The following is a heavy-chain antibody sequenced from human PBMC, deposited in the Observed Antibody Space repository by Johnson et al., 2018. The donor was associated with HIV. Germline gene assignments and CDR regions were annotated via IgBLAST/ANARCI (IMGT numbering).Heavy chain of an antibody. CDR2: ISWNSGSI. J-gene: IGHJ3*02. Sequence: QAQLVESGGGVVQPGTSLRLSCAASGFTLRVRQAPGKGLEWVAGISWNSGSIGYADFVKGRFTISRDSSKNTLYLQTNNLRVEDTAIYYCAKSALERATPLVEVDAFDIWGQGTMVTVSS. V-gene: IGHV3-30*18. CDR3: AKSALERATPLVEVDAFDI. D-gene: IGHD5-24*01. CDR1: GFTLR.